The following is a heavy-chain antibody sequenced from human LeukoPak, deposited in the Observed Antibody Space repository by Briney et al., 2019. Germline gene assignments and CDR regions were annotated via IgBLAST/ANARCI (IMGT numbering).Heavy chain of an antibody. J-gene: IGHJ1*01. Sequence: PGGSLRLSCAASGFTFSSYEMNWVRQAPGKGLEWVSYISSSGSTIYYADSVKGRFTISRDNAKNSLYLQMNSLRAEDTAVYYCARDLRYGGAEHWGQGTLVTVSS. CDR1: GFTFSSYE. D-gene: IGHD3-9*01. V-gene: IGHV3-48*03. CDR3: ARDLRYGGAEH. CDR2: ISSSGSTI.